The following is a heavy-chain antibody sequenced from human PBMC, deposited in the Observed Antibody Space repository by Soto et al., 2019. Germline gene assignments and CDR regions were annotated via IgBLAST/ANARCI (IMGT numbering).Heavy chain of an antibody. J-gene: IGHJ6*02. CDR1: GFTFSTYA. Sequence: QVQLVESGGGVVQPGRSLRLSCAASGFTFSTYAMHWVRQAPGKGLEWVAVISYDGSNKYYADSVKGRFTISRDNSKNTLYLQMNSLRVEDTAVYYCARAKYNWNWGGMDVWDQGTTVTVSS. V-gene: IGHV3-30-3*01. CDR2: ISYDGSNK. CDR3: ARAKYNWNWGGMDV. D-gene: IGHD1-7*01.